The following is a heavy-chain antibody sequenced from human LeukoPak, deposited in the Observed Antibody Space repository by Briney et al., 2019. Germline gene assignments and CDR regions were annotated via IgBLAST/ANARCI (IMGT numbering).Heavy chain of an antibody. CDR1: GYSFTTYW. CDR2: IYPGDSDT. CDR3: AGHLDHGSFDY. J-gene: IGHJ4*02. D-gene: IGHD1-14*01. Sequence: PGESLKISCKGSGYSFTTYWIAWVRQMPGKGLEWMGIIYPGDSDTRYSPSFQGQVTISADRSISTAYLQWCSLKASDTAMYYCAGHLDHGSFDYWGQGALVTVSS. V-gene: IGHV5-51*01.